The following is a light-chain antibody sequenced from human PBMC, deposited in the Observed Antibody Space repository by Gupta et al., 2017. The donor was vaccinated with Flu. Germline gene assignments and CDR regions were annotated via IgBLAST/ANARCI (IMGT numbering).Light chain of an antibody. J-gene: IGKJ1*01. CDR1: QNINTY. V-gene: IGKV1-39*01. CDR2: AAS. CDR3: QQSDTTPRT. Sequence: DIQMTQSPSSLSASVGDGVTIACRASQNINTYLNWYQQKPGKAPKLLIYAASNLQSGVPSRFSGGGSGTDFTLTISSLQPEDFATYYCQQSDTTPRTFGQGTKVEVK.